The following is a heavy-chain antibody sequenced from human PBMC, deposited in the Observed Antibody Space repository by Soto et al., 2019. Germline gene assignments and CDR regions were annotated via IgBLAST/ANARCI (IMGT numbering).Heavy chain of an antibody. D-gene: IGHD2-2*01. CDR1: GYTFTSYG. J-gene: IGHJ6*03. CDR2: MNPNSGNT. CDR3: ARGPIVVVPAATSYYYYYYMDV. V-gene: IGHV1-8*02. Sequence: GASVKVSCKASGYTFTSYGISWVRQAPGQGLEWMGWMNPNSGNTGYAQKFQGRVTMTRNTSISTAYMELSSLRSEDTAVYYCARGPIVVVPAATSYYYYYYMDVWGKGTTVTVSS.